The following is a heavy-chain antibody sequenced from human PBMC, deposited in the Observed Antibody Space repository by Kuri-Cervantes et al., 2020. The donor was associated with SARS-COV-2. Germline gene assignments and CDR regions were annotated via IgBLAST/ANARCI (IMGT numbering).Heavy chain of an antibody. CDR2: ISSSSSYI. D-gene: IGHD1-1*01. Sequence: GESLKISCAASGFTFSSYWMHWVRQAPGKGLEWVSSISSSSSYIYYADSVKGRFTISRDNAKNSLYLQMNSLRAEDTAVYYCVRDGDHWNFDYWGQGTLVTVSS. V-gene: IGHV3-21*01. CDR1: GFTFSSYW. CDR3: VRDGDHWNFDY. J-gene: IGHJ4*02.